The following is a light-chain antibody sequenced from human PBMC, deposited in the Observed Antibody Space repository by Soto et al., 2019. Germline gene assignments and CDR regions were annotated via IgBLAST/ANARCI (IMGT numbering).Light chain of an antibody. J-gene: IGKJ1*01. CDR3: QQYVSSPKT. V-gene: IGKV3-20*01. CDR2: AAS. Sequence: EIVLTQSPGTLSLSPGERATLSCRASQSLSNNFLAWYQQKLGQAPRLLIFAASSRATGIPDRFSGSGSGTDFTLAISRLEPEDIAVYSCQQYVSSPKTLGQGTKVEIK. CDR1: QSLSNNF.